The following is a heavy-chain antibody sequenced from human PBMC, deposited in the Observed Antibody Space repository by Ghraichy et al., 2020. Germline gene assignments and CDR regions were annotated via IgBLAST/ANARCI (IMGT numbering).Heavy chain of an antibody. V-gene: IGHV1-18*01. Sequence: ASEKVSCKASGYTFTRYYISWVRQAPGQGLEWMGWIGAYNGNTDSAQRFQGRVTMTTDTSTRTAYMELRSLRSDDTAVYYCARTDMADAFDICGQGTMVTVSS. J-gene: IGHJ3*02. CDR3: ARTDMADAFDI. D-gene: IGHD5-24*01. CDR1: GYTFTRYY. CDR2: IGAYNGNT.